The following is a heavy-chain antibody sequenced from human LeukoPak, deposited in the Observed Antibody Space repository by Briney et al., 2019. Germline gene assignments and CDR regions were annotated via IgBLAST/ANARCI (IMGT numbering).Heavy chain of an antibody. CDR1: GYTFTGYY. V-gene: IGHV1-2*02. Sequence: ASVKVPCKASGYTFTGYYMHWVRQAPGQGLEWMGWINPNSGGTNYAQKFQGRVTMTRDTSISTAYMELSRLRSDDTAVYYCARAAYSSSWYLFDYWGQGTLVTVSS. CDR3: ARAAYSSSWYLFDY. J-gene: IGHJ4*02. D-gene: IGHD6-13*01. CDR2: INPNSGGT.